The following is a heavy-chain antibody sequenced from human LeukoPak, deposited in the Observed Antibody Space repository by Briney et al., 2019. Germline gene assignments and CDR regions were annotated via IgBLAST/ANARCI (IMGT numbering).Heavy chain of an antibody. J-gene: IGHJ4*02. CDR2: ISSSVTVI. CDR3: AREPTIPYFDY. CDR1: GFTFSTYE. Sequence: GGSLRLSCAASGFTFSTYEMNWVRQAPGKGLEWVSYISSSVTVIYYADSVKGRFTISRDNAKKSLYLQMNRLRAEDTAVYYCAREPTIPYFDYWGQGTLVTVPS. D-gene: IGHD4/OR15-4a*01. V-gene: IGHV3-48*03.